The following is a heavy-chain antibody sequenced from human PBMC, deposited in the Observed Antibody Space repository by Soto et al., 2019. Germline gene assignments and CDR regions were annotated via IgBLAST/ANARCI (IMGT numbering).Heavy chain of an antibody. J-gene: IGHJ2*01. CDR1: GGSISSSSYY. CDR2: IYYSGST. D-gene: IGHD6-19*01. V-gene: IGHV4-39*01. Sequence: QLQLQESGPGLVKPSETLSLTCTVSGGSISSSSYYWGWIRQPPGKGLEWIGGIYYSGSTYYNPSIKSRVTISVDTSKNQFSLKLSSVTAADTAVYYCARLTAVAVGGWYCDLWGRGTLVTVSS. CDR3: ARLTAVAVGGWYCDL.